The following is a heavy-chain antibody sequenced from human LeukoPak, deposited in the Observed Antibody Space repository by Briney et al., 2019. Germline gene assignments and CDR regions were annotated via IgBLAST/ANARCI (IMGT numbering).Heavy chain of an antibody. CDR1: GFTFSRYR. J-gene: IGHJ4*02. V-gene: IGHV3-7*01. CDR3: ARVTRTFDY. D-gene: IGHD3-10*01. CDR2: IKQDGSEK. Sequence: GGSLRLSCAASGFTFSRYRMNWVRQAPGKGLEWVANIKQDGSEKYYVDSVKGRFTISRDNAKNSLFLQMNSLRAEDTAVYYCARVTRTFDYWGQGTLVTVSS.